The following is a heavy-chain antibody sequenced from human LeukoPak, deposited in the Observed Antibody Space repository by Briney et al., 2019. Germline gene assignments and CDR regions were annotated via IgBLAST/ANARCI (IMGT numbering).Heavy chain of an antibody. J-gene: IGHJ4*02. D-gene: IGHD4-17*01. CDR2: VYYSGST. CDR1: GGSINSRPYY. Sequence: SETLSLTCTVSGGSINSRPYYWGWIRQDPGKGLEWIGSVYYSGSTYYNPSLKSRVTISVDTSKNQFSLKLSSVTAADTAVYYCARPSYGDYVAGFDYWGQGTLVTVSS. CDR3: ARPSYGDYVAGFDY. V-gene: IGHV4-39*07.